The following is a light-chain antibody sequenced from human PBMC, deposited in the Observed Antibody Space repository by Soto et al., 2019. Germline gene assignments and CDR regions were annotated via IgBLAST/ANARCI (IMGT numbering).Light chain of an antibody. CDR2: GAS. J-gene: IGKJ2*01. Sequence: EIVLTQSPGTLSLSPGERATLSCRASQSVSSSYLAWYQQKPGQAPRLIIYGASDRATGIPDRFSGSGTGTDFILTISRLEPEYFAVYYCQQYGSSPYTFGQGTKLEIK. CDR1: QSVSSSY. V-gene: IGKV3-20*01. CDR3: QQYGSSPYT.